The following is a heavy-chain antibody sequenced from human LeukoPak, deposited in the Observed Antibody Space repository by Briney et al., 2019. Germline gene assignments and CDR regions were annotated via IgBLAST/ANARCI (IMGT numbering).Heavy chain of an antibody. D-gene: IGHD1-26*01. CDR2: IYYSGST. V-gene: IGHV4-59*02. CDR3: ARGVNSGYFDY. J-gene: IGHJ4*02. CDR1: GGSVSSYY. Sequence: SETLSLTCTVSGGSVSSYYWTWIRQPPGKGLEWIGYIYYSGSTNYNPSLKSRVTISVDTSKNQFSLKLTSVTAADTAVYYCARGVNSGYFDYCGQGTLVTVSS.